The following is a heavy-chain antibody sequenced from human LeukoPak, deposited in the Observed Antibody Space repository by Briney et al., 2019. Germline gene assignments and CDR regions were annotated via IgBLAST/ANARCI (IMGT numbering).Heavy chain of an antibody. D-gene: IGHD3-10*01. J-gene: IGHJ4*02. CDR3: ARRPSGSYGSWSHFDY. V-gene: IGHV5-51*01. Sequence: GESLKISCKASGYTFTNYWIGWVRQMPGKGLEWMGIIFPSDSDSRYSPSFQGQVTMSVDKSMNTAYLQWSSLRASDTAMYYCARRPSGSYGSWSHFDYWGQGTPVTVSS. CDR2: IFPSDSDS. CDR1: GYTFTNYW.